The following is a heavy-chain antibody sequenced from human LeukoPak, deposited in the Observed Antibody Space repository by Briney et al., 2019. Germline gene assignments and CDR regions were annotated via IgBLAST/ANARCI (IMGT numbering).Heavy chain of an antibody. D-gene: IGHD3-16*01. CDR2: VYSTGNV. CDR3: VRGDMVSKPGDF. CDR1: GVSVNSRTFF. J-gene: IGHJ4*02. V-gene: IGHV4-39*02. Sequence: PSETLSLTCSVSGVSVNSRTFFWNWVRQPPGKGLEWIGSVYSTGNVYQSPSLQSRAAISVDASNNSFSLTLQSVTAADTAVYFCVRGDMVSKPGDFWGPGTLVIVSS.